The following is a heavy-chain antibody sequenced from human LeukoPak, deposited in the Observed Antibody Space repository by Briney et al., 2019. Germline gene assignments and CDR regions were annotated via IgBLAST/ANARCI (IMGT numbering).Heavy chain of an antibody. CDR2: ISGTGGNT. V-gene: IGHV3-23*01. CDR3: AMGIYYDTQGAFNI. D-gene: IGHD3-22*01. CDR1: GFTFSTYA. Sequence: PGGSLRLSCAASGFTFSTYAMNWVRQAPGKGLERVSLISGTGGNTYYADSVRGRFTISRDNSKNTLYLQMNSLRAEDTAVYYCAMGIYYDTQGAFNIWGQGTMVTVSS. J-gene: IGHJ3*02.